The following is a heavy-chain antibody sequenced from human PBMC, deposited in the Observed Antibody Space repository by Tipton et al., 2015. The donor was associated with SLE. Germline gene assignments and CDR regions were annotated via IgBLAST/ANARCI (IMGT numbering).Heavy chain of an antibody. CDR2: IFHSGNT. Sequence: TLSLTCTVSGYSISSGYYWGWIRQPPGKGLEWIGNIFHSGNTYYNPSLKSRVTISVDTSKNQFSLKLSSVTAADTAVYYCATSPTFDYWGQGTLVTVSS. CDR1: GYSISSGYY. D-gene: IGHD4-11*01. CDR3: ATSPTFDY. V-gene: IGHV4-38-2*02. J-gene: IGHJ4*02.